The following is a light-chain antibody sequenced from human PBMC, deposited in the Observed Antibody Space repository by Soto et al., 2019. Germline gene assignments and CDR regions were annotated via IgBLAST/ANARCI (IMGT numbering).Light chain of an antibody. Sequence: DIQMTQSPSSLSASVGDRVTITCQTSQNIGNFLNWYRQNPGKAPDLLIYDASNLETGVPSRFSGSASGTHFTFTISSLQPEDTATYYCQQYDNLHLTFGGGTKVEIK. CDR2: DAS. V-gene: IGKV1-33*01. J-gene: IGKJ4*01. CDR3: QQYDNLHLT. CDR1: QNIGNF.